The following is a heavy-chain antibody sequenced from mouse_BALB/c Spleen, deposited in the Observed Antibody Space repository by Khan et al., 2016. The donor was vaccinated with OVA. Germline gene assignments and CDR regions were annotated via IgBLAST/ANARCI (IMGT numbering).Heavy chain of an antibody. CDR1: GFSLTDYG. Sequence: QVQLKESGPALVAPSQSLSITCTISGFSLTDYGVHWVRQPPGKGLEWLVVIWSDGSTTYNSALKSRLSISNDNSKCQVFLKMNSLQTDDTAVYYCARQPYYHYYVMDYWGQGTSVTVSS. CDR2: IWSDGST. J-gene: IGHJ4*01. D-gene: IGHD2-10*01. V-gene: IGHV2-6-1*01. CDR3: ARQPYYHYYVMDY.